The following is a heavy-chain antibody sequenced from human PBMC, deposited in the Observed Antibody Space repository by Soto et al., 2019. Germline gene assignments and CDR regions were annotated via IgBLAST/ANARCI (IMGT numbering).Heavy chain of an antibody. CDR2: ISRGSDYI. D-gene: IGHD1-20*01. J-gene: IGHJ5*02. CDR1: GFSFSDYT. Sequence: EVHLVESGGGLGKPGGSLRLTCAGSGFSFSDYTMNWVRQAPGKGLEWVSSISRGSDYIFYADTVKGRFTNSRDNARNSLYLQMSSLRAEDTAVYYCAKDSGCVNNACAYDPWGQGTLVSVSS. V-gene: IGHV3-21*01. CDR3: AKDSGCVNNACAYDP.